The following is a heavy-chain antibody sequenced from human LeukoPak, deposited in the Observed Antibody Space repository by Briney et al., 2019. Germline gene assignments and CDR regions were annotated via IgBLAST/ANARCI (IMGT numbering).Heavy chain of an antibody. CDR3: AKDGLNGYSSSWSYYYYYCMDV. CDR1: GFTFSSYG. Sequence: GESLRLSCAASGFTFSSYGMHWVRQAPGKGLEWVAVIWYDGSNKYYADSVKGRFTISRDNSKNTLYLQMNSLRAEDTAVYYCAKDGLNGYSSSWSYYYYYCMDVWGKGTTVTVSS. V-gene: IGHV3-33*06. D-gene: IGHD6-13*01. J-gene: IGHJ6*03. CDR2: IWYDGSNK.